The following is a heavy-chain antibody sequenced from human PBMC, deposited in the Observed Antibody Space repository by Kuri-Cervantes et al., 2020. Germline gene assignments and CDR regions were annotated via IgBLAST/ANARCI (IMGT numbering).Heavy chain of an antibody. D-gene: IGHD3-10*01. CDR1: GFTFSSYA. CDR2: ISGSGGST. Sequence: GGSLRLSCAASGFTFSSYAMSWVRRAPGKGLEWVSAISGSGGSTYYADSVKGRFTISRDNSKNTLYLQMNSLRAEDTAVYYCAKDGWFGDLGDWGQGTLVTVSS. J-gene: IGHJ4*02. CDR3: AKDGWFGDLGD. V-gene: IGHV3-23*01.